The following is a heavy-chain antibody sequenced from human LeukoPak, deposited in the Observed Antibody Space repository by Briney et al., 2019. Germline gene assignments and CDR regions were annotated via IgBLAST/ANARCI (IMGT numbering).Heavy chain of an antibody. J-gene: IGHJ3*02. D-gene: IGHD3-10*01. Sequence: PSETLSLTCTVSGGSVSSGSYYWSWIRQPPGTGLEWIGYIYYSGSTNYNPSLKSRVTISVDTSKNQFSLKLSSVTAADTAVYYCARETTYYYGSGLDAFDIWGQGTMVTVPS. V-gene: IGHV4-61*01. CDR3: ARETTYYYGSGLDAFDI. CDR2: IYYSGST. CDR1: GGSVSSGSYY.